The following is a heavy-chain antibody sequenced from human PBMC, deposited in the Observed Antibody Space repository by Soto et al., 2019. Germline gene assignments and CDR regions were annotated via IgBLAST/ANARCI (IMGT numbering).Heavy chain of an antibody. CDR2: IIPILGIA. CDR1: GGTFSSYT. V-gene: IGHV1-69*02. Sequence: ASVKVSCKASGGTFSSYTISWVRQAPGQGLEWMGRIIPILGIANYAQKFQGRVTITADKSTSTAYMELSSLRSEDTAVYYCARGLTGTTLIPGEAAGDTYYYYYYMDVWGKGTTVTVSS. CDR3: ARGLTGTTLIPGEAAGDTYYYYYYMDV. D-gene: IGHD1-20*01. J-gene: IGHJ6*03.